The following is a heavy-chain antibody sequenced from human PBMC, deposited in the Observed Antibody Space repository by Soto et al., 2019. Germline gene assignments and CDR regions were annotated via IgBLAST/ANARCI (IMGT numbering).Heavy chain of an antibody. V-gene: IGHV3-30-3*01. CDR3: AREVAIFGVVIIGGMDV. J-gene: IGHJ6*02. Sequence: VAVISYDGSNKYYADSVKGRFTISRDNSKNTLYLQMNSLRAEDTAVYYCAREVAIFGVVIIGGMDVWGQGTTVTVSS. D-gene: IGHD3-3*01. CDR2: ISYDGSNK.